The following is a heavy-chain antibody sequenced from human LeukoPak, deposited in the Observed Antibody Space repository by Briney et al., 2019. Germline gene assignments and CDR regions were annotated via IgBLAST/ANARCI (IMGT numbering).Heavy chain of an antibody. CDR2: IYHSGGT. D-gene: IGHD6-19*01. J-gene: IGHJ4*02. V-gene: IGHV4-30-4*01. CDR1: SDSISTGNYY. CDR3: ARHTYSGGWYLDY. Sequence: SETLSLTCTLSSDSISTGNYYWSWIRQPPGKGLEWIGYIYHSGGTYYNPSLESRLTISVDVSKNQFSLRLDNVTAYDSAVFYCARHTYSGGWYLDYWGQGTLVTVSS.